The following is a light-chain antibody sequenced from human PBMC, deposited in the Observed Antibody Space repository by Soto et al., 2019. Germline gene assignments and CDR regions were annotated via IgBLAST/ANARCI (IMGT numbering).Light chain of an antibody. CDR1: QSVTSN. Sequence: EIVMTQSPATLSVSPGERATLSCRASQSVTSNLAWYQQKPGQAPRLLIHRASTRATGIPGRFSGSGSGTEFTLTISSLQSEDFAVYYCQQYNNWPVTFGQGTKVEIK. CDR3: QQYNNWPVT. V-gene: IGKV3-15*01. CDR2: RAS. J-gene: IGKJ1*01.